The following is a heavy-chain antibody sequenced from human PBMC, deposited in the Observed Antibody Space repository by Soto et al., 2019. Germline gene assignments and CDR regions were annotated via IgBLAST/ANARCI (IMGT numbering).Heavy chain of an antibody. CDR3: SRENWFQDY. Sequence: GGSLRLSCAASGFTFSAYYMPWVRQAPGKGLEWVASIKSDGSEQYYVDSVKGRFTISRDNGKNSLYLQMNSLGVGDTALYYCSRENWFQDYGGQGTLVTVSS. CDR1: GFTFSAYY. J-gene: IGHJ4*02. V-gene: IGHV3-7*03. D-gene: IGHD3-10*01. CDR2: IKSDGSEQ.